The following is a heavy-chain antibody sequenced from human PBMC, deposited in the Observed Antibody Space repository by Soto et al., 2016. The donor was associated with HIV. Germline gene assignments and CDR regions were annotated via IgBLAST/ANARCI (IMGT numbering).Heavy chain of an antibody. J-gene: IGHJ4*02. CDR1: GFTFSSYT. CDR2: IGGFGGSI. V-gene: IGHV3-23*01. CDR3: ARARYCSGGSCFFDY. D-gene: IGHD2-15*01. Sequence: EVELLASGGGLVQPGGSLRLSCVASGFTFSSYTMTWVRQAPGKGLEWVSNIGGFGGSIYYADSVKGRSTVSRDNSKDTLYLQLNGLNVDDTAVYYCARARYCSGGSCFFDYWGQGTPVTVSS.